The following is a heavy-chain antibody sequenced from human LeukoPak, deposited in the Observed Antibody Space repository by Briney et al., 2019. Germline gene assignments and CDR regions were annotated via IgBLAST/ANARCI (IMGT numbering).Heavy chain of an antibody. J-gene: IGHJ4*02. CDR1: GLTFSSYA. Sequence: GGSLRLSCAASGLTFSSYAMSWVRQAPGKGLEWVSGISGSGYSTYYADSVKGRFTISRANSKNTLYLQMNSLRGEDTAVYYCAKTSGYSSQNFDYWGQGTLVTVSS. D-gene: IGHD6-13*01. CDR3: AKTSGYSSQNFDY. CDR2: ISGSGYST. V-gene: IGHV3-23*01.